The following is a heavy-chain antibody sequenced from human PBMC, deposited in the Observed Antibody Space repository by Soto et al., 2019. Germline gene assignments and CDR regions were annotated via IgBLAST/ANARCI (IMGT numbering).Heavy chain of an antibody. D-gene: IGHD4-17*01. CDR2: ISSNGDST. CDR1: GFTFSMFS. V-gene: IGHV3-64D*06. Sequence: GGSLRLSCSASGFTFSMFSMHWVRQAPGKGLEYVSGISSNGDSTYYADSVKGRFTISRDNSKNTPYLQMSSLRAVDTAVYYCVHPRSTVQIPPTWGQGTLVTVPQ. CDR3: VHPRSTVQIPPT. J-gene: IGHJ5*02.